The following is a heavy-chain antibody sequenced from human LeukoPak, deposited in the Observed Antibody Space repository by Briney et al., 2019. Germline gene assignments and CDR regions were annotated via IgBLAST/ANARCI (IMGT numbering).Heavy chain of an antibody. V-gene: IGHV4-4*07. Sequence: SETLSLTCTVSGGSISSYYWSWIRQPAGKGLEWIGRIYTSGSTNYNPSLKSRVTISVDTSKNQFSLKLSSVTAADTAVYYCARPLVIDYYDSSGYYGGFDYWGQGTLVTVSS. CDR3: ARPLVIDYYDSSGYYGGFDY. D-gene: IGHD3-22*01. J-gene: IGHJ4*02. CDR1: GGSISSYY. CDR2: IYTSGST.